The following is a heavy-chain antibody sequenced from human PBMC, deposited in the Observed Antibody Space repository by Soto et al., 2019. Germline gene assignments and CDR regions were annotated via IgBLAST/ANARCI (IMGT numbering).Heavy chain of an antibody. J-gene: IGHJ4*02. D-gene: IGHD6-6*01. V-gene: IGHV4-34*01. CDR3: ASARWNY. Sequence: SETLSLTCAVYGGSFSGYYWSWIRQPPGKGLEWIGEINHSGSTNYNPSLKSRVTISVDTSKNQFSLKLTSVTAADTAVYYCASARWNYWGQGTPVTVSS. CDR2: INHSGST. CDR1: GGSFSGYY.